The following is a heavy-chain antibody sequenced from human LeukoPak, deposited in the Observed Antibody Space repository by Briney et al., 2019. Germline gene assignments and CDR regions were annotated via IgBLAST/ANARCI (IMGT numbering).Heavy chain of an antibody. D-gene: IGHD3-16*02. CDR2: ISSSGSTI. CDR3: ARDLTHRKNYDYVWGSYRGFDY. CDR1: GFTFSSYE. J-gene: IGHJ4*02. Sequence: GGSLRLSCAASGFTFSSYEMNWVRQAPGKGLEWVSYISSSGSTIYYADSVKGRFTISRDNAKNSLYLQMNSLRAEDTAVYYCARDLTHRKNYDYVWGSYRGFDYWGQGTLVTVSS. V-gene: IGHV3-48*03.